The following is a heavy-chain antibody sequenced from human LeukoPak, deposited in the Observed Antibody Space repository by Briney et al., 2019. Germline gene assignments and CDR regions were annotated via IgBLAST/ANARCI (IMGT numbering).Heavy chain of an antibody. D-gene: IGHD3/OR15-3a*01. Sequence: PGGSLRLSCAASGFTFSSYGMHWVRQAPGKGLEWVAFIRYDGSNKYYADSVKGRFTISRDNSKNTLYLQMNSLRAEDTAVYYCAKDMVFGLVTPFDYWGQGTLVTVSS. CDR2: IRYDGSNK. V-gene: IGHV3-30*02. CDR3: AKDMVFGLVTPFDY. CDR1: GFTFSSYG. J-gene: IGHJ4*02.